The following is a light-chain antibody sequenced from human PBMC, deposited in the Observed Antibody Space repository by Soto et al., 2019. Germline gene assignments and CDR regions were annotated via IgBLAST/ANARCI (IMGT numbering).Light chain of an antibody. Sequence: QSALTQPASVSGSPGQSITISCTGSSSDIGSYNLVSWYQQHPGKAPKVMIYEGSKRPSGVSNRFSGSKSGNTASLTISGLQAEDEADYYCCSYAGSNILVFGGGTKLTVL. CDR1: SSDIGSYNL. V-gene: IGLV2-23*01. J-gene: IGLJ3*02. CDR3: CSYAGSNILV. CDR2: EGS.